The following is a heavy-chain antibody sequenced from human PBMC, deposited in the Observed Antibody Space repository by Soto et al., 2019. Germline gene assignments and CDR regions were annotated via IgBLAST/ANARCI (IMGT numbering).Heavy chain of an antibody. CDR2: ISSSSSYT. Sequence: GGSLRLSCAASGFTFSDYYMSWIRQAPGKGLEWVSYISSSSSYTNYAGSVKGRFTISRDNAKNSLYLQMNSLRAEDTAVYYCARVPLGARPVWFDPWGQGTLVTVSS. CDR3: ARVPLGARPVWFDP. CDR1: GFTFSDYY. D-gene: IGHD1-26*01. J-gene: IGHJ5*02. V-gene: IGHV3-11*06.